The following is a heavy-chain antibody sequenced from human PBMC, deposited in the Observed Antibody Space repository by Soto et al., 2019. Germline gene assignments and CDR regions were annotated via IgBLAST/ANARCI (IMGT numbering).Heavy chain of an antibody. CDR1: GGSISSYY. CDR2: IYYSGST. Sequence: SETLSLTCTVSGGSISSYYWSWIRQPPGKGLEWIGYIYYSGSTNYNPSLKSRVTISVDTSKNQFSLKLSSVTAADTAVYYCARYSGYYPDNWLDPWGQGTLVTVSS. V-gene: IGHV4-59*01. J-gene: IGHJ5*02. CDR3: ARYSGYYPDNWLDP. D-gene: IGHD3-22*01.